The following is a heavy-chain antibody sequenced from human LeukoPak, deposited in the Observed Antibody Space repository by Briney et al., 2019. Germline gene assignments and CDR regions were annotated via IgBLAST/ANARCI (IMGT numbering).Heavy chain of an antibody. CDR2: ISAGGGST. Sequence: GGSLRLSCAASRFTLSNYGMSWVRQAPGKGPEWVSAISAGGGSTYYADSVKGRFTISRDNSKNTLYLQMNSLRAEDTAVYYCASILLWFVYDYWGQGTLVTVSS. CDR1: RFTLSNYG. D-gene: IGHD3-10*01. V-gene: IGHV3-23*01. J-gene: IGHJ4*02. CDR3: ASILLWFVYDY.